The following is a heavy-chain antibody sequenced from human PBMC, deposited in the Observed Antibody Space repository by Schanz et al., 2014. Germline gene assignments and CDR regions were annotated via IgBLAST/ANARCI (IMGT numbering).Heavy chain of an antibody. CDR2: INPSGGST. Sequence: QVQLVQSGAEVKKPGASVKVSCKASGYTFTSYGISWVRQAPGQGLEWMGIINPSGGSTRYGQKFQGRITVTTDTSTSTVYLELSSLRSDDTAVYYCARGGYSSGWYDRDIAHFDYWGQGTLVIVSS. V-gene: IGHV1-46*01. CDR3: ARGGYSSGWYDRDIAHFDY. CDR1: GYTFTSYG. D-gene: IGHD6-19*01. J-gene: IGHJ4*02.